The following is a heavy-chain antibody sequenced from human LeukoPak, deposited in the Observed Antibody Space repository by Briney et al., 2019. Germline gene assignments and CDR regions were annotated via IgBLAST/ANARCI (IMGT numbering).Heavy chain of an antibody. CDR1: GGSFSGYY. D-gene: IGHD2-21*01. Sequence: SETLSLTCAVYGGSFSGYYWSWIRQPPGKGLEWIGEINLRGSTNYNPSLKSRVTISVDTSKDQFSLKLNSVTAADTAIYYCARGDITTGGAPFDHWGQGSLVTVSS. CDR2: INLRGST. J-gene: IGHJ4*02. CDR3: ARGDITTGGAPFDH. V-gene: IGHV4-34*01.